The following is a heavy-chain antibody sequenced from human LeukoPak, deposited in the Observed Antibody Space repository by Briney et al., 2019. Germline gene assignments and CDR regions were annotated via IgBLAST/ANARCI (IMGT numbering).Heavy chain of an antibody. CDR1: GFTVSSYA. Sequence: GGSLRLSCGASGFTVSSYAMSWIRQAPGKGLEWVSYISSSGSTIYYADSVKGRFTISRDNAKNSLYLQMNSLRAEDTAVYYCARDRHYKRGLFDYWGQGTLVTVSS. D-gene: IGHD1-14*01. CDR2: ISSSGSTI. J-gene: IGHJ4*02. CDR3: ARDRHYKRGLFDY. V-gene: IGHV3-11*01.